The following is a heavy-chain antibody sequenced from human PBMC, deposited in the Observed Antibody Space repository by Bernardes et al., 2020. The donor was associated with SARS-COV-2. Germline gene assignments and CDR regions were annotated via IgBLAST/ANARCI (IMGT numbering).Heavy chain of an antibody. CDR1: GYDFTNYW. J-gene: IGHJ4*02. CDR3: ARLPSLVRGLTIDS. CDR2: IYPRDSDT. Sequence: GESLKISCQGSGYDFTNYWIAWVRQMPGKGLEWMGIIYPRDSDTRYSPSFQGQVTISADKSISTAYVQWSSLKASDTAMYYCARLPSLVRGLTIDSWGQGTQVTVSS. V-gene: IGHV5-51*01. D-gene: IGHD3-10*01.